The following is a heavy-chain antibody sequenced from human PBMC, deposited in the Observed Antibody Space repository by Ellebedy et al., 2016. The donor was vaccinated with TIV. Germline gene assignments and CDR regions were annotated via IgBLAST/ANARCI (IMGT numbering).Heavy chain of an antibody. V-gene: IGHV1-69*13. CDR3: ARGDFGYFDS. CDR1: GDIFRSYD. CDR2: IIPMFGTP. D-gene: IGHD3-3*01. J-gene: IGHJ4*02. Sequence: AASVKVSCKGSGDIFRSYDINWVRQAPGQGPEWVGGIIPMFGTPKYAQKFQGRVTINADETTNTVYMEMRSLTSDDTAVYYCARGDFGYFDSWGQGTLVTVSS.